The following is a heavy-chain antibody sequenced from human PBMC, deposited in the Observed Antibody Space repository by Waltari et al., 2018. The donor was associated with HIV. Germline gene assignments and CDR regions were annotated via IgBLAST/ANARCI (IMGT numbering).Heavy chain of an antibody. V-gene: IGHV1-18*01. CDR3: AREPQQWLAYYYYYGMDV. Sequence: QVQLVQSGAEVKKPGASVKVSCKDAGYTFTSNGISWVGQAPGQGLEWMGWISANNGNTKYAQKLQGRVTMTTDTSTSTAHMELRSLRSDDTAVYYCAREPQQWLAYYYYYGMDVWGQGTTVTVSS. D-gene: IGHD6-19*01. CDR2: ISANNGNT. J-gene: IGHJ6*02. CDR1: GYTFTSNG.